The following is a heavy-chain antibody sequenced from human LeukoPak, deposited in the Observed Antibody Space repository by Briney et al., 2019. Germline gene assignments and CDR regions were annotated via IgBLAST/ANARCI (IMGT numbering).Heavy chain of an antibody. D-gene: IGHD3-22*01. V-gene: IGHV4-59*01. CDR2: IYDSGST. J-gene: IGHJ3*02. Sequence: SETLSLTCTVSGGSISSYYWSWIRQPPGKGLEYIGYIYDSGSTNYNPSLKSRVTIPVDTSKNQFSLKLSSVTAADTAVYYCACLTTADAFDIWGQGTMVTVSS. CDR1: GGSISSYY. CDR3: ACLTTADAFDI.